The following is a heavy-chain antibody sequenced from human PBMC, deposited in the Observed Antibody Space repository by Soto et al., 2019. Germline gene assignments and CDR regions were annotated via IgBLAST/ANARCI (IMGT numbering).Heavy chain of an antibody. CDR1: GFTFSSYA. CDR2: ISYDGSNK. J-gene: IGHJ4*02. D-gene: IGHD1-1*01. Sequence: VVLVESGGDLVKPGGSLRLSCAASGFTFSSYAMHWVRQAPGKGLEWVAVISYDGSNKYYADSVKGRFTISRDNSKNTLYLQMNSLRAEDTAVYYCARGKTRALYWGQGTLVTVSS. CDR3: ARGKTRALY. V-gene: IGHV3-30-3*01.